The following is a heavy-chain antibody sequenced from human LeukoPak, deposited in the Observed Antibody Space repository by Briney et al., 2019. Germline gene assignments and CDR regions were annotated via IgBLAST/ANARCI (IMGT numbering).Heavy chain of an antibody. CDR1: GFTFSDYW. Sequence: GGSLRLSCAASGFTFSDYWMTWVRQAPGKGLEWVSTISGSGSTRHSADFVKGRFTISRDNSKNTLYLQMNSLRAEDTAVYYCAKELSTVRDYWGQGTLVTVSS. D-gene: IGHD3-10*01. V-gene: IGHV3-23*01. CDR2: ISGSGSTR. J-gene: IGHJ4*02. CDR3: AKELSTVRDY.